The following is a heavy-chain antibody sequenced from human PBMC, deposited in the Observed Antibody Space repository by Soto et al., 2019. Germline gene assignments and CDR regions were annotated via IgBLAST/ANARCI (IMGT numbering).Heavy chain of an antibody. CDR1: GFTFSSYG. CDR3: ARARVEVSRYSGRKEPQTHFDY. V-gene: IGHV3-30*03. CDR2: ISYDGSNK. D-gene: IGHD1-26*01. J-gene: IGHJ4*02. Sequence: GGSLRLSCAASGFTFSSYGMHWVRQAPGKGLEWVAVISYDGSNKYYADSVKGRFTISRDNSKNTLYLQMNSLRAEDTAVYYCARARVEVSRYSGRKEPQTHFDYWGQGTLVTVSS.